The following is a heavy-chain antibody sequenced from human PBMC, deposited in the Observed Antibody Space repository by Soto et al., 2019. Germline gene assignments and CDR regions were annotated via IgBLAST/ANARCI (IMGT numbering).Heavy chain of an antibody. Sequence: GGSLRLSCAASGFTFDDYAMHWVRQAPGKGLEWVSGISWNSGSIGYADSVKGRFTISRDNAKNSLYLQMSSLRAEDTALYYCAKDMVAGNYYYYYGMDVWGQGTTVTVSS. D-gene: IGHD6-19*01. CDR3: AKDMVAGNYYYYYGMDV. V-gene: IGHV3-9*01. CDR1: GFTFDDYA. J-gene: IGHJ6*02. CDR2: ISWNSGSI.